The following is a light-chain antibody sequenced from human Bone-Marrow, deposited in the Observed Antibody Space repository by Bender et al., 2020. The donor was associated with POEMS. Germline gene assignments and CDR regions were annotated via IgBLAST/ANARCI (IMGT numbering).Light chain of an antibody. J-gene: IGLJ2*01. CDR1: VLAKKY. V-gene: IGLV3-25*03. CDR3: QSADSSGTYPVV. CDR2: KDT. Sequence: SYELTQPSSVSVSPGQTARITCSGDVLAKKYARWFQQKPGQAPVLVMYKDTERPSGIPERFSGSSSGTTVTLTISGVQAEDEADYYCQSADSSGTYPVVFGGGTKLTVL.